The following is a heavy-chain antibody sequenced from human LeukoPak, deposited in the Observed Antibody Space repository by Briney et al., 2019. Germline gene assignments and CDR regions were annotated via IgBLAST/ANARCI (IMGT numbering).Heavy chain of an antibody. CDR3: ARDLYDSTTQHHPPHFDS. J-gene: IGHJ4*02. D-gene: IGHD2/OR15-2a*01. CDR2: INLRGTT. V-gene: IGHV4-34*01. CDR1: GGSFTTYY. Sequence: SETLSLTCAVYGGSFTTYYGTWIRQPPGKGLEWIGEINLRGTTNYNPSLKSRVTISLDTSKNQFSLKMRSVTAADTAFYYCARDLYDSTTQHHPPHFDSWGQGTLVTVSS.